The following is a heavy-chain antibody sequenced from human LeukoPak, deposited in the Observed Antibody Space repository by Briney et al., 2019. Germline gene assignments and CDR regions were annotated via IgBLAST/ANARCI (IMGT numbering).Heavy chain of an antibody. Sequence: SETLSLTCSVSGGSIRSYFWSWIRQSAGRGLEHIGRIYSTGSTNYSPSLKSRVSMSVDTSKNQFSLTLRSVTAADTAIYYCARAGYTSTWIFDYWGQGILVTVSS. CDR1: GGSIRSYF. V-gene: IGHV4-4*07. CDR2: IYSTGST. D-gene: IGHD6-13*01. CDR3: ARAGYTSTWIFDY. J-gene: IGHJ4*02.